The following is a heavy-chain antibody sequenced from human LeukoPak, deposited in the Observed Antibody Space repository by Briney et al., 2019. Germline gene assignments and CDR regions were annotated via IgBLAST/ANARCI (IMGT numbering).Heavy chain of an antibody. V-gene: IGHV1-18*01. Sequence: ASVKVSCKASGYTFTSYGISWVREAPGQGLEWMGWISAYNGNTNYAQKLQGRVNMTTDTSTSTAYMELRSLRSDDTAVYYCARDNGSGRTFDYWSQGTLVTVSP. CDR2: ISAYNGNT. CDR1: GYTFTSYG. D-gene: IGHD3-10*01. CDR3: ARDNGSGRTFDY. J-gene: IGHJ4*02.